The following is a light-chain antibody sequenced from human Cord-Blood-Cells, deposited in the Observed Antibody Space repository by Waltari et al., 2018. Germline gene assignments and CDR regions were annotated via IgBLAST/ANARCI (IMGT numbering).Light chain of an antibody. V-gene: IGLV2-23*01. J-gene: IGLJ2*01. CDR2: EGS. CDR3: CSYAGSSTVV. CDR1: SSDVGSYHL. Sequence: QSALTQPASVSGSPGQSITISCTGTSSDVGSYHLVSGYQQHPGKAPKLMIYEGSKRPSGVSNRFSGSKSGNTASLTISGLQAEDEADYYCCSYAGSSTVVFGGGTKLTVL.